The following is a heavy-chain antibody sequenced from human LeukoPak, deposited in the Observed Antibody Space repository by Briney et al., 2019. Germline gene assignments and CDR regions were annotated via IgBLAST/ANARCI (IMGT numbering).Heavy chain of an antibody. V-gene: IGHV3-74*01. D-gene: IGHD3-3*01. Sequence: GGSLRLSCEASGFTVSSNYMSWVRQAPGKGLVWVSRISTDGSTTTYADSVKGRFTISRDNAKNTAYLQMNSLRAEDTAVYYCARAIWSGYYVFDYWGQGTLVTVSS. J-gene: IGHJ4*02. CDR3: ARAIWSGYYVFDY. CDR2: ISTDGSTT. CDR1: GFTVSSNY.